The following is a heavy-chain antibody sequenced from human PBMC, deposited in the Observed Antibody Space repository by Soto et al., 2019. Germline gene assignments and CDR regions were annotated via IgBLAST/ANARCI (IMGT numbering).Heavy chain of an antibody. V-gene: IGHV1-69*02. CDR2: IIPILGIA. CDR1: GGTFSSYT. J-gene: IGHJ4*02. D-gene: IGHD3-10*01. Sequence: QVQLVQSGAEVKKPGSSVKVSCKASGGTFSSYTISWVRRAPGQGLEWMGRIIPILGIANYAQKFQGRVTITADKSTSTAYMELSSLRSEDTAVYYCATMVRGATVDYWGQGTLVTVSS. CDR3: ATMVRGATVDY.